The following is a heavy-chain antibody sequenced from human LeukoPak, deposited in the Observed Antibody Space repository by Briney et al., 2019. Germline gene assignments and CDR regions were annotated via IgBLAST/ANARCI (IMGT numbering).Heavy chain of an antibody. CDR3: ARDHESGGYSGYDPFDY. Sequence: SVKVSSKASGGTFSSYAFSWVRQAPGQGLEWMGGIIPIFGTANYAQKFQGRVTITADQSTSTAYMELSSLRSEDTAVYYCARDHESGGYSGYDPFDYWGQGTLVTVSS. D-gene: IGHD5-12*01. V-gene: IGHV1-69*13. CDR2: IIPIFGTA. J-gene: IGHJ4*02. CDR1: GGTFSSYA.